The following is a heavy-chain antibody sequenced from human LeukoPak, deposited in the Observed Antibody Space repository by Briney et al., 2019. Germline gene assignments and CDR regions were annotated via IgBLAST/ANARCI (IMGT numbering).Heavy chain of an antibody. CDR2: FYYIGST. CDR1: GGSISSISYC. D-gene: IGHD3-3*01. CDR3: ARGDFWSGQQLDY. Sequence: SETLSLTCTVSGGSISSISYCWGWIRQPPGKGLEWIGSFYYIGSTYYNPSLKSRLTISVDTSKNQFSLKLSSVTAADTAVYYCARGDFWSGQQLDYWGQGTLVTVSS. V-gene: IGHV4-39*01. J-gene: IGHJ4*02.